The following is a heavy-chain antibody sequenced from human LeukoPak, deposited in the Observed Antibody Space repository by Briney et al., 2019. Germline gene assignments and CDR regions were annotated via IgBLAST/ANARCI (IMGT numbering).Heavy chain of an antibody. Sequence: GGSLRLSCEASDFTFSSYGMTWVRQAPGKGLEWVSGISGSGVSTYYADSVKGRFTISRDNSKNTLYLHMNSLRVEDTAVYYCAKNSAGHDYWGQGTLVTVSS. CDR2: ISGSGVST. V-gene: IGHV3-23*01. J-gene: IGHJ4*02. CDR1: DFTFSSYG. CDR3: AKNSAGHDY. D-gene: IGHD2/OR15-2a*01.